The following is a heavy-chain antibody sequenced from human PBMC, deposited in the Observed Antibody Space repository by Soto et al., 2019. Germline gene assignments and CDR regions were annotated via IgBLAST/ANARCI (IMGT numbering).Heavy chain of an antibody. J-gene: IGHJ4*02. CDR2: IIPKLGSA. V-gene: IGHV1-69*13. CDR1: GGGNLRDYR. D-gene: IGHD2-21*01. CDR3: SRGGDGYNVGDGY. Sequence: ASVKVSCKASGGGNLRDYRTTWVRRAPGQGLEWMGGIIPKLGSANYAQNFQGRVTVTADESTNTVYMELRSLRSDDTAVYYCSRGGDGYNVGDGYWRQGTPVTVSS.